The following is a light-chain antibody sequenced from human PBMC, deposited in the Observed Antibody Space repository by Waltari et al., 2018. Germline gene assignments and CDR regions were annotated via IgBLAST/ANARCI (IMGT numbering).Light chain of an antibody. CDR3: MEALQSVT. CDR2: LGS. V-gene: IGKV2-28*01. Sequence: DIVMTQSPLSLPVNPGEPASISCRSSQSLLHSNGYNYLDWYLQKPGQSPQILIYLGSNRASGVPDRFSGSGSGTDFTLKISRVEAEDAGVYYCMEALQSVTFGQGTRLEIK. CDR1: QSLLHSNGYNY. J-gene: IGKJ5*01.